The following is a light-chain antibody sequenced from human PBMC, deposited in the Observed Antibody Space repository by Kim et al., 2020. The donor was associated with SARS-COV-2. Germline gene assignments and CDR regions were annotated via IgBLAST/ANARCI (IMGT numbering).Light chain of an antibody. CDR2: DAS. J-gene: IGKJ2*03. CDR3: QQYNNWPPVKS. CDR1: QGIANS. Sequence: IVLTQSPATLSVSPGDRATLSCRVSQGIANSLAWYQQKPGQPPRVIIYDASTRATAVPDRFSGTGSGTQFTLTISNVQSEDFAVYYCQQYNNWPPVKSFGQGTKLEIK. V-gene: IGKV3-15*01.